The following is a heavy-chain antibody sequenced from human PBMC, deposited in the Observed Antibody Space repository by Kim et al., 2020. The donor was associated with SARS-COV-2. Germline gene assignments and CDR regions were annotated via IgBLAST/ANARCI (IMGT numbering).Heavy chain of an antibody. Sequence: SETLSLTCSVSGGSISNYYWSWIRQSPGQGLEFIGYGYYSGSTNYSPSLRSRVTIAVDTSKNQFSLKLNSVTTADTAVYYCARGPMTTMSNAFDIWGQGTMITVSP. CDR1: GGSISNYY. V-gene: IGHV4-59*01. CDR3: ARGPMTTMSNAFDI. J-gene: IGHJ3*02. D-gene: IGHD4-17*01. CDR2: GYYSGST.